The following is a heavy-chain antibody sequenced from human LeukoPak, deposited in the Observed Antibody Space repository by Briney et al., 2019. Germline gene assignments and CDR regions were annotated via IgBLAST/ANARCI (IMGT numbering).Heavy chain of an antibody. CDR3: ARGLETYYYDSSGFNGAFDI. Sequence: GGSLRLSCAASGFTFSSYAMHWVRQAPGKGLEWVAVISYDGSNKYYADSVKGRFTISRDNSKNTLYLQMNSLRAEDTAVYYCARGLETYYYDSSGFNGAFDIWGQGTMVTVSS. J-gene: IGHJ3*02. D-gene: IGHD3-22*01. CDR1: GFTFSSYA. CDR2: ISYDGSNK. V-gene: IGHV3-30*04.